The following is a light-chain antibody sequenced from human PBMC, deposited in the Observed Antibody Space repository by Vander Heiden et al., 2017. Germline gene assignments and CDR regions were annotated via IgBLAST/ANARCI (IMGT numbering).Light chain of an antibody. J-gene: IGLJ2*01. CDR1: RSDLGNDF. Sequence: QSVLTQPPSLSAAPGQTVTISCSGVRSDLGNDFVSWYQQFPGTAPKLLIYDNNKRPSGIPDRFSGSKSGTSATLGITALQTGDEADYYCLTWDASLTALLFGGGTKLTVL. CDR2: DNN. CDR3: LTWDASLTALL. V-gene: IGLV1-51*01.